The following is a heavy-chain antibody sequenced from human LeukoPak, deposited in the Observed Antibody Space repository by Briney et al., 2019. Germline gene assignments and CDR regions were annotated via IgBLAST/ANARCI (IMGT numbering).Heavy chain of an antibody. D-gene: IGHD3-22*01. CDR2: INPSGGST. V-gene: IGHV1-46*01. Sequence: GASVKVSCKASGYTFTSYYMHWVRQAPGQGLDWMGIINPSGGSTSYAQKFQGRVTMTRDMSTSTVYMELSSLRSEDTAVYYCARDLVVPTYYYDSSGYGFDYWAREPWSPSPQ. CDR3: ARDLVVPTYYYDSSGYGFDY. CDR1: GYTFTSYY. J-gene: IGHJ4*02.